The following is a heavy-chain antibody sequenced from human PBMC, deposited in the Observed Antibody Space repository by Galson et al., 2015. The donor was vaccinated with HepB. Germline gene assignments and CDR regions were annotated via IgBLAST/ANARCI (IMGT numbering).Heavy chain of an antibody. J-gene: IGHJ5*02. Sequence: SCKASGGTFSSNAISWVRQAPGQGLEWMGAIIPIYGTADYAQKFQGRVTITADELTGTAYMDLSSLTSEDTAVYYCARGKDRYCSTASCFLHWFDTWGQGTLVTVSS. V-gene: IGHV1-69*01. CDR1: GGTFSSNA. D-gene: IGHD2-2*01. CDR3: ARGKDRYCSTASCFLHWFDT. CDR2: IIPIYGTA.